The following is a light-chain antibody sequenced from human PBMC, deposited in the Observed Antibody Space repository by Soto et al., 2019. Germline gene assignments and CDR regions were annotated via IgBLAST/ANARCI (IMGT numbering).Light chain of an antibody. V-gene: IGLV2-14*01. J-gene: IGLJ2*01. Sequence: QSALTQPASVSGSPGQSITISCTGTSSDVGGYNYVSWYQQYPGKAPKVMIFDVSDRPSGVSNRFSGSKSGNTASLTISGIQTEDGADYYCGSYTSTGPVVLGGGTKLTVL. CDR3: GSYTSTGPVV. CDR1: SSDVGGYNY. CDR2: DVS.